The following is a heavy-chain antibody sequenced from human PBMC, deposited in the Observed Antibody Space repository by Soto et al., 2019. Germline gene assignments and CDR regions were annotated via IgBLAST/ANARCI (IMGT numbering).Heavy chain of an antibody. CDR3: SKAVTTRFVY. J-gene: IGHJ4*02. D-gene: IGHD1-1*01. CDR2: ISGSGGST. CDR1: GFTFRSYA. Sequence: GGSLRLACAASGFTFRSYAMSWVRQAPGKGLKWVSAISGSGGSTNYANSEKGRFTISRDNSKNTLYLQMNSLSVLDSSVYYCSKAVTTRFVYWGQGTLVTVSS. V-gene: IGHV3-23*01.